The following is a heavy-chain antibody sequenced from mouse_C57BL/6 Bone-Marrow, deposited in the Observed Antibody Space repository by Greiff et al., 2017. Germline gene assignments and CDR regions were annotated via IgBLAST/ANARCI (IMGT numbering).Heavy chain of an antibody. V-gene: IGHV1-19*01. CDR1: GYTFTDYY. CDR2: INPYNGGT. D-gene: IGHD2-13*01. CDR3: ARDYYYFDY. Sequence: LVKPGASVKMSCKASGYTFTDYYMNWVKQSHGKSLEWIGVINPYNGGTSYNQKFKGKATLTVDKSSSTAYMELNSLTSEDSAVYYCARDYYYFDYCGQGTTLTVSS. J-gene: IGHJ2*01.